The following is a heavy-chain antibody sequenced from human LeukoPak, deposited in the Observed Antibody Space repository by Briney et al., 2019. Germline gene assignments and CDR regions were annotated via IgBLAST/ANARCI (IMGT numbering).Heavy chain of an antibody. Sequence: ASVKVSCKASGGTFSSYAISWVRQAPGQGLEWMGRIIPILSIANYAQKFQGRVTITADKSTSTAYMELSSLRSEDTAVYYCARGADYYDPSRAFDIWGQGTMVTVSS. CDR2: IIPILSIA. J-gene: IGHJ3*02. V-gene: IGHV1-69*04. CDR1: GGTFSSYA. CDR3: ARGADYYDPSRAFDI. D-gene: IGHD3-22*01.